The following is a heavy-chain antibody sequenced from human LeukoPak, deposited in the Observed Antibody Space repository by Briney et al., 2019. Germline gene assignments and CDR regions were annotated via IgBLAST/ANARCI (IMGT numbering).Heavy chain of an antibody. CDR2: IYYSGST. CDR3: ARHHPAFWSGYYTFDY. D-gene: IGHD3-3*01. CDR1: GDSMSGYY. V-gene: IGHV4-59*08. J-gene: IGHJ4*02. Sequence: SETLSLTCTVSGDSMSGYYWSWIRQPPGKGLEWIGYIYYSGSTNYNPSLKSRVTISADTSKNQFSLKLSSVTAADTAVYYCARHHPAFWSGYYTFDYWGQGTLVTVSS.